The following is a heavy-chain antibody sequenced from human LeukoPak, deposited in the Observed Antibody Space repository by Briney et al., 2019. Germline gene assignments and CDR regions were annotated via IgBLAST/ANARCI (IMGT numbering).Heavy chain of an antibody. Sequence: LRHSCAAYGFTFSNNGNHWVRQTPGKGLEWVAVISYDGSDKYYADSVKGRFTISRDNSKNTLYLQMNSLRAEDTAVYYCANPEYYSDAFDIWGQGTMVAVSS. CDR2: ISYDGSDK. D-gene: IGHD2/OR15-2a*01. J-gene: IGHJ3*02. CDR3: ANPEYYSDAFDI. CDR1: GFTFSNNG. V-gene: IGHV3-30*18.